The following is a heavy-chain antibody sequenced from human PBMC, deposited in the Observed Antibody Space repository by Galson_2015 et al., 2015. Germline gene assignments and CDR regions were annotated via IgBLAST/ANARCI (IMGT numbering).Heavy chain of an antibody. D-gene: IGHD2-2*01. V-gene: IGHV4-59*08. J-gene: IGHJ4*02. Sequence: ETLSLTCTVSGGSISTYSWSWVRQPPGKGLDFIGYIYYTGSTNYNPSLKSRVIISVDSSKNQFSLNLSSVTAADTAVYYCARRKPARLAPFDSWGQGTLVTVSS. CDR2: IYYTGST. CDR1: GGSISTYS. CDR3: ARRKPARLAPFDS.